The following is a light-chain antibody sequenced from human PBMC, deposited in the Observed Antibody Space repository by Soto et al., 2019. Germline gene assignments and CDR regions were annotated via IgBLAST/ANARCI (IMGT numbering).Light chain of an antibody. J-gene: IGKJ1*01. Sequence: DIQITQSPSSLSASVGDRVTFTCRAGHDISPFLNWYQPRPGKAPKLLIHGASALQSGVPSRFSGSGSGADFTLTLSSPQVSDGATYYCQHSYNTPRPFGQRTRVDIK. CDR1: HDISPF. V-gene: IGKV1-39*01. CDR2: GAS. CDR3: QHSYNTPRP.